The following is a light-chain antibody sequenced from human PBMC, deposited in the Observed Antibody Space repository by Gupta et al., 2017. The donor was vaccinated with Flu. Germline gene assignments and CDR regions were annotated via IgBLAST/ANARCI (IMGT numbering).Light chain of an antibody. J-gene: IGKJ1*01. Sequence: DTQMTQSPSSLSAFVGDRVSVTCRASQNIGIYLNWYQQRPGKAPKLLIYAASSLQSGVPSRFSGSGSGTDFTLSISSLRPEDFATYYCQQTFSAPWTFGQGTKVEIK. CDR3: QQTFSAPWT. CDR2: AAS. V-gene: IGKV1-39*01. CDR1: QNIGIY.